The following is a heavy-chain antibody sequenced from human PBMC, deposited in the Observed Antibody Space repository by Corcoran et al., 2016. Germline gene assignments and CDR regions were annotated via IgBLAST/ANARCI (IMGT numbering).Heavy chain of an antibody. CDR1: GYTFTSYG. D-gene: IGHD3-3*01. J-gene: IGHJ6*02. CDR3: ARDETPYYEFWSSGYHYGMDV. Sequence: QVQLVQSGAEVKKPGASVKVSCKASGYTFTSYGISWVRQAPGQGLEWMGWISAYNGNTNYAQKVQGRVTMTTDTSTSTAYMGLRSLKSEDTAVYYLARDETPYYEFWSSGYHYGMDVWGQGTTFTVSS. CDR2: ISAYNGNT. V-gene: IGHV1-18*01.